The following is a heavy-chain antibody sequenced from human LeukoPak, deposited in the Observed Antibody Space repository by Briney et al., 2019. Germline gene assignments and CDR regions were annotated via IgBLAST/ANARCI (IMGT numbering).Heavy chain of an antibody. CDR1: GFTFSSYA. D-gene: IGHD2-15*01. CDR3: ARGTLEHCSGASCYPLDS. CDR2: ISKSGNNT. J-gene: IGHJ5*01. Sequence: GGSLRLSCAASGFTFSSYAMTWVRQAPGKGLEWVSGISKSGNNTYYADSVAGRLTISRDNSKNTLYLQMNSLRAEDTAVYYCARGTLEHCSGASCYPLDSWGQGTLVTVSS. V-gene: IGHV3-23*05.